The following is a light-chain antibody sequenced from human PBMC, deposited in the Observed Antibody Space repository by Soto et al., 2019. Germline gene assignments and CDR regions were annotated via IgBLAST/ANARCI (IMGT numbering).Light chain of an antibody. J-gene: IGKJ5*01. V-gene: IGKV3-15*01. CDR3: QQRNNWPLT. Sequence: IVLTQSPATLSSFPCDRVTLSCRASQYINTRLAWYQHRPGQAPRLLIYGASTRATGIPARFSGSGSGTEFTLTISSLQSEDFAVYYCQQRNNWPLTFGPGTRLEIK. CDR1: QYINTR. CDR2: GAS.